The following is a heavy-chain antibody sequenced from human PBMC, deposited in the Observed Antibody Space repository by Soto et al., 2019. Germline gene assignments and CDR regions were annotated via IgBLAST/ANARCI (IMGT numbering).Heavy chain of an antibody. Sequence: QVQLVESGGGVVQPGRSLRLSCAASGFTFSSYAMHWVRQAPGKGLEWVAVISYDGSNKYYADSVKGRFTISRDNSKNTVYVQMNSLRAEDTAVYYCARDKSPYSSGWHNRHFDYWGQGTLVTVSS. D-gene: IGHD6-19*01. CDR1: GFTFSSYA. V-gene: IGHV3-30-3*01. CDR2: ISYDGSNK. CDR3: ARDKSPYSSGWHNRHFDY. J-gene: IGHJ4*02.